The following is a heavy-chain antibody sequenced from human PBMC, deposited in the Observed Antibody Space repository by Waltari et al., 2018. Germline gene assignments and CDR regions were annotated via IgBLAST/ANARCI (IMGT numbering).Heavy chain of an antibody. V-gene: IGHV3-30*02. J-gene: IGHJ3*02. CDR2: IRYDGSYK. D-gene: IGHD4-17*01. Sequence: QVQLVESGGRVVQPGGSLRLSGAPSGLTFNTYGMHWVRQTPGKGLEWVAFIRYDGSYKDYADSVKGRFSISRDNSENTLYLQMNDLRPEDTALYYCAKDGDYSLPGYDAFDIWGQGTMVTVSP. CDR3: AKDGDYSLPGYDAFDI. CDR1: GLTFNTYG.